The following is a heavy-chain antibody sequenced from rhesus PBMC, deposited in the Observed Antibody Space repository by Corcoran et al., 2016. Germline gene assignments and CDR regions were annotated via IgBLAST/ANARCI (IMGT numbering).Heavy chain of an antibody. D-gene: IGHD5-24*01. CDR2: ISGSSGRT. Sequence: QVQLQESGPGLVKPSETLSLTCAVSGGSFSGYYCGWIRQPPGKGLEWIGDISGSSGRTDYNPSLKSRVTISTDTSKNQFSLKLSSVTAADTAVYYCAREIQRVHDYFDYWGQGVLVTVSS. V-gene: IGHV4-165*01. CDR1: GGSFSGYY. J-gene: IGHJ4*01. CDR3: AREIQRVHDYFDY.